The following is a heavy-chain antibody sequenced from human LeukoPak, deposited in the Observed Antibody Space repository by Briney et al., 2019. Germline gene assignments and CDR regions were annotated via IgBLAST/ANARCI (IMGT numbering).Heavy chain of an antibody. V-gene: IGHV4-59*01. J-gene: IGHJ5*02. CDR2: ILYSGTI. D-gene: IGHD3-3*01. CDR1: GASISSYY. CDR3: ARGPIFGIAYNYFDP. Sequence: SETLSLTCTVSGASISSYYWSWIRQPPGKGLEWIGYILYSGTINYNPSLKSRVTISVDTSKNQFSLNLSSVTAADTAVYYCARGPIFGIAYNYFDPWGQGTLVTVSS.